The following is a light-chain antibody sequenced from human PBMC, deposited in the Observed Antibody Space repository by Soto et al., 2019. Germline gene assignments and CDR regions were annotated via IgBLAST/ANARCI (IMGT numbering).Light chain of an antibody. CDR1: QNISSN. J-gene: IGKJ1*01. Sequence: EIVMTQSPSTLSASPGERATISCRASQNISSNLAWYQQKPGQAPRILIDGTSTMATGIPARFSGSGSGTEFTLTISRLQSEDVAVYYCQQYNNCPWTFGQGTKVEIK. CDR2: GTS. CDR3: QQYNNCPWT. V-gene: IGKV3-15*01.